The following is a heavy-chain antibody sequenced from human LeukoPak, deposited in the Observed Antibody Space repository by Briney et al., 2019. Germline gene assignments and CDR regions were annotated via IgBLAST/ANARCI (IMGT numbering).Heavy chain of an antibody. Sequence: SETLSLTCTVSGGFISSSSYYWGWIRQPPGKGLEWIGSIYYSGSTYYNPSLKSRVTISVDTSKNQFSLKLSSVTAADTAVYYGAREGRYFDWAPKFDYWGQGTLVTVSS. CDR1: GGFISSSSYY. V-gene: IGHV4-39*02. CDR2: IYYSGST. J-gene: IGHJ4*02. D-gene: IGHD3-9*01. CDR3: AREGRYFDWAPKFDY.